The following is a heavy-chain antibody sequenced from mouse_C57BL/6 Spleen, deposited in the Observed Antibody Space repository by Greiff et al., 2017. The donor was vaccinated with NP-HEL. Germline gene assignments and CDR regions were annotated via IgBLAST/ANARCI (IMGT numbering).Heavy chain of an antibody. CDR1: GFTFSDYG. D-gene: IGHD4-1*01. Sequence: EVKLEESGGGLVKPGGSLKLSCAASGFTFSDYGMHWVRQAPEKGLEWVAYISSGSSTIYYADTVKGRFTISRDNAKNTLFLQMTSLRSEDTAMYYCARLSTGWYFDVWGTGTTVTVSS. CDR2: ISSGSSTI. V-gene: IGHV5-17*01. J-gene: IGHJ1*03. CDR3: ARLSTGWYFDV.